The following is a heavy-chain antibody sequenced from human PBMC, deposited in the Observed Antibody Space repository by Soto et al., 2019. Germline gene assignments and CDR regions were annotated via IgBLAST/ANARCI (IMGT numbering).Heavy chain of an antibody. CDR1: GFTFSSYA. CDR2: ISGSGGST. Sequence: GGSLRLSCAASGFTFSSYAMSWVRQAPGKGLEWVSAISGSGGSTYYADSVKGRFTISRDNSKNTLYLQMNSLRAEDTAVYYCAKGNPSPAYYDFWSDYYFNYYYGMDVWGQGTTVTVSS. J-gene: IGHJ6*02. V-gene: IGHV3-23*01. CDR3: AKGNPSPAYYDFWSDYYFNYYYGMDV. D-gene: IGHD3-3*01.